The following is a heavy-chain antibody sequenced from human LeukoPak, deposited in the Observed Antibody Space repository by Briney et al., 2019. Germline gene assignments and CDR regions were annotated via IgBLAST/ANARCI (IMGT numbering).Heavy chain of an antibody. CDR1: GFTFSSYS. D-gene: IGHD5-12*01. CDR3: ASSGYDFDY. CDR2: ISSSSSTI. Sequence: PGGSLRLSCAASGFTFSSYSMNWVRQAPGKGLEWVSYISSSSSTIYYADSVKGRFTISRDNAKNSLYLQMNSLRAEDTAVYYCASSGYDFDYWGQGTLVTVSS. V-gene: IGHV3-48*01. J-gene: IGHJ4*02.